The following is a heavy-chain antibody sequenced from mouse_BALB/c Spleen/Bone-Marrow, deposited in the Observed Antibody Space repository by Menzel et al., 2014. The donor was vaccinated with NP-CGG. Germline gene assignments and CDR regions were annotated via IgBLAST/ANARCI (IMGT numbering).Heavy chain of an antibody. CDR3: ARALIVFDY. Sequence: EVKVEESGGGLVQPGGSLRLSCATSGFTFTDYYMSWVRQPPGKALEWLGFIRNKANGYTTEYSASVKGRFIISRDNSQSILYLQMNPLGAEDSATYYCARALIVFDYWGQGTTLTVSS. J-gene: IGHJ2*01. V-gene: IGHV7-3*02. CDR1: GFTFTDYY. CDR2: IRNKANGYTT.